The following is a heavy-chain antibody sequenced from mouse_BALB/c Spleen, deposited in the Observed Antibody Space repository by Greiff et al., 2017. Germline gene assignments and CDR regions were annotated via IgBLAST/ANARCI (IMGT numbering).Heavy chain of an antibody. CDR3: ARGPSYGSTAWFAY. V-gene: IGHV5-4*02. Sequence: EVKLVESGGGLVKPGGSLKLSCAASGFTFSDYYMYWVRQTPEKRLEWVATISDGGSYTYYPDSVKGRFTISRDTAKNNLYLQMSSLKSEDTAMYYCARGPSYGSTAWFAYWGQGTLVTVSA. J-gene: IGHJ3*01. D-gene: IGHD1-1*01. CDR1: GFTFSDYY. CDR2: ISDGGSYT.